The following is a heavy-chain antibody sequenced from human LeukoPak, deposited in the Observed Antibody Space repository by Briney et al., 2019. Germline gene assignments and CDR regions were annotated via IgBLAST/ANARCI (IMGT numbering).Heavy chain of an antibody. Sequence: NTSQTLSLTCTVSGGSISSGGYYWSWIRQHPGKGLEWIGYIYYSGSTKYNPSLKSRVTISVDTSKNQFSLKLSSVTAADTAVYYCARRVGYSYGYAPPYFDYWGQGTLVTVSS. D-gene: IGHD5-18*01. V-gene: IGHV4-31*03. CDR3: ARRVGYSYGYAPPYFDY. J-gene: IGHJ4*02. CDR2: IYYSGST. CDR1: GGSISSGGYY.